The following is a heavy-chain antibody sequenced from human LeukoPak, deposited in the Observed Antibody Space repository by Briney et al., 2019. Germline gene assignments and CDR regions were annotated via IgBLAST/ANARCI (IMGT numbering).Heavy chain of an antibody. CDR3: AKGQASWGFFDF. J-gene: IGHJ4*02. D-gene: IGHD2-2*01. CDR1: GFTITNYA. CDR2: ISGRGTRT. V-gene: IGHV3-23*01. Sequence: GRSLRLSCSAAGFTITNYAMSWVPQTPPKRPEWVSAISGRGTRTYTTDSVKGQSTNSSDNPKTTLQLQMNSLRAQDRPVYYCAKGQASWGFFDFWGRGTVV.